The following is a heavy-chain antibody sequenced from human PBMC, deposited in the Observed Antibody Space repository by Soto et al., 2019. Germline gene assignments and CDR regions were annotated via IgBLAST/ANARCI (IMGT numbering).Heavy chain of an antibody. D-gene: IGHD1-1*01. CDR3: ARHYPIGNTWNYFAY. CDR1: DGSISSYY. V-gene: IGHV4-59*08. CDR2: IFYTGST. J-gene: IGHJ4*02. Sequence: SETLSLTCTVSDGSISSYYWGWIRQPPGKGLEWIGYIFYTGSTNYNPSLKSRVTISVDTSKNQFSLKLSSVTAADTAVYYCARHYPIGNTWNYFAYGGQGTLVTVPS.